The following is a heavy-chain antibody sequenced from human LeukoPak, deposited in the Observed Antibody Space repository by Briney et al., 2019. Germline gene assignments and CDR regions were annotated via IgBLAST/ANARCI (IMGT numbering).Heavy chain of an antibody. Sequence: SETLSLTCTVSGGSISSYYWSWIRQPPGKGLEWIGYIYYSGSTNYNPSLKSRVTISVDTSKNQFSLKLSSVTAADTAVYCCAREDSRGRLGELSSWGQGTLVTVSS. CDR2: IYYSGST. J-gene: IGHJ5*02. V-gene: IGHV4-59*01. CDR1: GGSISSYY. D-gene: IGHD3-16*02. CDR3: AREDSRGRLGELSS.